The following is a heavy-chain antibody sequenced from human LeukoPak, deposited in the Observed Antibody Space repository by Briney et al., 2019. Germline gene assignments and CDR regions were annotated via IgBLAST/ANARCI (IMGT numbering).Heavy chain of an antibody. V-gene: IGHV4-39*07. CDR1: GGSISSSSYY. Sequence: PSETLSLTCTVSGGSISSSSYYWGWIRQPPGKGLEWIGSIYYSGSTYYNPSLKSRVTISVDTSKNQFSLKLSSVTAADTAVYYCARGGYYYNSSGYYDWGQGTLVTVSS. J-gene: IGHJ4*02. CDR2: IYYSGST. D-gene: IGHD3-22*01. CDR3: ARGGYYYNSSGYYD.